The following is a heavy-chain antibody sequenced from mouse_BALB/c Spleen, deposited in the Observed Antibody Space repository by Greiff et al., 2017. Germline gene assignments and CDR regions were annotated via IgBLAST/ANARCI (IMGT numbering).Heavy chain of an antibody. CDR1: GFTFSSFG. V-gene: IGHV5-17*02. J-gene: IGHJ4*01. CDR2: ISSGSSTI. CDR3: SRGYRYDYYAMDY. D-gene: IGHD2-14*01. Sequence: EVMLVESGGGLVQPGGSRKLSCAASGFTFSSFGMHWVRQAPEKGLEWVAYISSGSSTIYYADTVKGRFTISRDHPKNTLFLQMTSLRSSDTAMYYCSRGYRYDYYAMDYWGQGTSVTVSS.